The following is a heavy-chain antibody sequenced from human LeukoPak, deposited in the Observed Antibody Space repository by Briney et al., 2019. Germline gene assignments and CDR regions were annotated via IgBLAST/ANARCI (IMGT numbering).Heavy chain of an antibody. D-gene: IGHD4-11*01. CDR2: IKQDGREE. CDR3: ARGDYNNRINLPRYLDY. CDR1: GFTFSTYW. J-gene: IGHJ4*02. V-gene: IGHV3-7*05. Sequence: GGSLRLSCAASGFTFSTYWMTWVRQAPGKGLEWVANIKQDGREEYFVDSVKGRFTISRDNDKNSLYLQMSSLRADDTAVYYCARGDYNNRINLPRYLDYWGQGTLVTVSS.